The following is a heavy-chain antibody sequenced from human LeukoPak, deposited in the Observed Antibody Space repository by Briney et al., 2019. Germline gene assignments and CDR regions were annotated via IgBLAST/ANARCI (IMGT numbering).Heavy chain of an antibody. J-gene: IGHJ4*02. CDR3: ARAYYDSSGYSYYFDY. D-gene: IGHD3-22*01. V-gene: IGHV3-21*01. CDR1: GFTFSSYS. CDR2: ISSSSSYI. Sequence: GGSLRLSCAASGFTFSSYSMNWVRQAPGKGLEWVSSISSSSSYIYYADSVKGRFTISRDNAKNSLYLQMNSLRAEDTAVYYCARAYYDSSGYSYYFDYWGQGTLVTVSS.